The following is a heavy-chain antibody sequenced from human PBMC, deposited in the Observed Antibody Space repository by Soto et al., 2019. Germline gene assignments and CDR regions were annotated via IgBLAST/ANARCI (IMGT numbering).Heavy chain of an antibody. J-gene: IGHJ5*02. CDR1: GGSISSGGYY. V-gene: IGHV4-31*03. CDR2: IYYSGST. CDR3: ARGRIVVVPAAIGGLGSYTYYNGFDP. D-gene: IGHD2-2*01. Sequence: PSETLSLTCTVSGGSISSGGYYWSWIRQHPGKGLEWIGYIYYSGSTYYNPSLKSRVTISVDTSKNQFSLKLSSVTAADTAVYYCARGRIVVVPAAIGGLGSYTYYNGFDPWGQGSLVTVSS.